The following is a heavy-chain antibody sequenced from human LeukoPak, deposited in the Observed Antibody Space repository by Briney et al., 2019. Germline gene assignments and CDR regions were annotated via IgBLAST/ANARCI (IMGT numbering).Heavy chain of an antibody. D-gene: IGHD3-10*01. J-gene: IGHJ5*02. CDR2: ISGSGGST. Sequence: PGGSLRLSCAASGFTFSSYAMSWVRQAPGKGLEWVSAISGSGGSTYYADSVKGRFTISRDNSKNTLYLQMNSLRAEDTDVYYCAKDPMVRGVTRWFDPWGQGTLVTVSS. CDR3: AKDPMVRGVTRWFDP. CDR1: GFTFSSYA. V-gene: IGHV3-23*01.